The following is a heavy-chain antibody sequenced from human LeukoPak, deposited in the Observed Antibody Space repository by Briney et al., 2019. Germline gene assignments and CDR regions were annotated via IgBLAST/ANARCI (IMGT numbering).Heavy chain of an antibody. CDR3: ARPGDISSWYDY. CDR2: INHVETA. D-gene: IGHD6-13*01. Sequence: SETLSLTCAVYGGSFSGYYWSWIRQPPGKGLEWIGEINHVETANYNPSLKSRVAISVDTSKSQFSLRLNSVTAADTAVYYCARPGDISSWYDYWGQGTVVTVSS. V-gene: IGHV4-34*01. CDR1: GGSFSGYY. J-gene: IGHJ4*02.